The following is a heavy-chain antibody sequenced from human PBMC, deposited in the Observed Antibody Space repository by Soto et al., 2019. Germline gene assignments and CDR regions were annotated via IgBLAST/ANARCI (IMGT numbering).Heavy chain of an antibody. V-gene: IGHV3-23*01. D-gene: IGHD6-19*01. CDR2: ISGSGGST. CDR1: GFTFSSYA. CDR3: GTGSGWYDY. J-gene: IGHJ4*02. Sequence: GGSLRLYCAASGFTFSSYAMSWVREAPGKGLGWVSAISGSGGSTYYADSVKGRFTISRDNSKNTLYLQMNSLRAEDTAVYYCGTGSGWYDYWGQGTLVTVSS.